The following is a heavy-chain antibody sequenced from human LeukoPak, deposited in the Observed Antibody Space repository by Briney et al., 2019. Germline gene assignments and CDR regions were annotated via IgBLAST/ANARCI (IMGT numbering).Heavy chain of an antibody. D-gene: IGHD5-12*01. J-gene: IGHJ3*02. CDR2: IVVGSGNT. Sequence: SVKVSCKASGFTFTSSAVQWVQQARGQRLEWIGWIVVGSGNTNYAQKFQERVTITRDMSTSTAYMELSSLRSEDTAVYYCAANGWDIVATIDDAFDIWGQGTMVTVSS. CDR3: AANGWDIVATIDDAFDI. CDR1: GFTFTSSA. V-gene: IGHV1-58*01.